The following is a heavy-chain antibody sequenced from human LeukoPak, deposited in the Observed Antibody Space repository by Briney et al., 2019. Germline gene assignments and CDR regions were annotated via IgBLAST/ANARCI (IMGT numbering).Heavy chain of an antibody. CDR1: GYTFTGYY. CDR3: ARVWGDYYDSSGYPDY. V-gene: IGHV1-2*04. Sequence: ASVKVSCKASGYTFTGYYMHWVRQAPGQGLEWMGWINPNSGGTNYAQKFQGWVTMTRDTSISTAYMELSRLRSDDTAVYYCARVWGDYYDSSGYPDYWGQGTLVTVSS. J-gene: IGHJ4*02. CDR2: INPNSGGT. D-gene: IGHD3-22*01.